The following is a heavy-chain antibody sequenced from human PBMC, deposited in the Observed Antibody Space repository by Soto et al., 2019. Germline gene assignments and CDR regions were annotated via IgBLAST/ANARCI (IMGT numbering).Heavy chain of an antibody. V-gene: IGHV4-59*01. D-gene: IGHD3-22*01. CDR3: ARFSPPRKSYDSNPGWFDP. CDR2: VSSTGST. J-gene: IGHJ5*02. Sequence: SETLSLTCTASGGYLNSYYWTWIRQSPGKGLEWIGYVSSTGSTNYNPSLKSRLTMSLDTSTNEVSLSLTSVTAADAAVYFCARFSPPRKSYDSNPGWFDPWGQGIMVTVSS. CDR1: GGYLNSYY.